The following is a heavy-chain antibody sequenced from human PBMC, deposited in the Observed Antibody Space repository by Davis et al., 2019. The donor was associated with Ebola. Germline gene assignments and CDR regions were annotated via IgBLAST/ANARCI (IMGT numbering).Heavy chain of an antibody. J-gene: IGHJ6*02. CDR2: ILHSGGNT. Sequence: GESLKISCAASGFIFSSHVMSWVRQAPGKGLEWVSTILHSGGNTYYPDSVKGRFTISRDNAKDSLYLQMNSLRAEDTAVYYCARGSRNMDVWGQGTTVTVSS. CDR3: ARGSRNMDV. V-gene: IGHV3-23*01. CDR1: GFIFSSHV.